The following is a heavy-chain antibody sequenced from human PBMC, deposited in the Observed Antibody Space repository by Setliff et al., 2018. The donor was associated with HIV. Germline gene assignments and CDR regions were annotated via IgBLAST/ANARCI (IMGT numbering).Heavy chain of an antibody. D-gene: IGHD3-22*01. J-gene: IGHJ6*02. Sequence: SLRLSCAASGFTFSSYEMNWVRQAPGKGLEWVSYISSSGSTIYYADSVKGRFTISRDNAKNSLYLQMNSLRAEDTAVYYCARDGDNYDSSGYYYYYYGMDVWGQGTTVTVSS. CDR3: ARDGDNYDSSGYYYYYYGMDV. CDR1: GFTFSSYE. CDR2: ISSSGSTI. V-gene: IGHV3-48*03.